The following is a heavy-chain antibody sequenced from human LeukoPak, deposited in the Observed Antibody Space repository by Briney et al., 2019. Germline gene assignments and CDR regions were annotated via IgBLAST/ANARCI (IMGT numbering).Heavy chain of an antibody. CDR2: IHYTGST. J-gene: IGHJ3*02. D-gene: IGHD3-16*01. Sequence: SETLPLTCTVSGGAISNYYCSWIRQPPGKGLEWIGYIHYTGSTKYNPSLKSRVTMSVDTSKNQFSLKLTSVTAADTAVYYCARVLLLGSAFDIWGQGTMVTGSS. CDR3: ARVLLLGSAFDI. V-gene: IGHV4-59*01. CDR1: GGAISNYY.